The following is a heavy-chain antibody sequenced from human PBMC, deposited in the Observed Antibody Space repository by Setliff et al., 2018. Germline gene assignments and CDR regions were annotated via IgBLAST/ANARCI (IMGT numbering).Heavy chain of an antibody. Sequence: GGSLRLSCVMSGFSLNMYSMTWVRQAPGKGLEWVANINHDGTEQSYVESVKGRFTISRDNTKNLVYLQMDSLRADDTAVYYCTRSRGTTVYDYWGQGTLVTVSS. V-gene: IGHV3-7*03. CDR2: INHDGTEQ. CDR3: TRSRGTTVYDY. D-gene: IGHD1-7*01. CDR1: GFSLNMYS. J-gene: IGHJ4*02.